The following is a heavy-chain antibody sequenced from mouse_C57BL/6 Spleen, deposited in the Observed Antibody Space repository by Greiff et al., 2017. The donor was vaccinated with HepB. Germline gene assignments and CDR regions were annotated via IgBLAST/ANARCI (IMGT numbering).Heavy chain of an antibody. Sequence: EVQLQQSGPVLVKPGASVKMSCKASGYTFTDYYMNWVKQSHGKSLEWIGVINPYNGGTSYNQKFKGKATLTVDKSSSTAYMELNSLTSEDSAVYYCARLPDYGAMDYWGQGTSVTVSS. CDR2: INPYNGGT. CDR3: ARLPDYGAMDY. V-gene: IGHV1-19*01. CDR1: GYTFTDYY. J-gene: IGHJ4*01.